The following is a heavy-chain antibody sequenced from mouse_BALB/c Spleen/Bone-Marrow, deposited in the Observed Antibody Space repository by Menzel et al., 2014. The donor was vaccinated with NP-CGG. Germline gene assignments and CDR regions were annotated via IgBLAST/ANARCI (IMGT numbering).Heavy chain of an antibody. CDR2: ISSSGLT. V-gene: IGHV3-2*02. CDR3: ARSCNFFDF. CDR1: GYSITSAYA. Sequence: VQLQQSGPGLVKPSQSLSLTCTVTGYSITSAYAWNWIRQFPGNNLEWMGYISSSGLTSYNPSLKGRISIARDTSKNQCFLRLNSVTTEDTATYYCARSCNFFDFWGQGTTLAVSS. J-gene: IGHJ2*01.